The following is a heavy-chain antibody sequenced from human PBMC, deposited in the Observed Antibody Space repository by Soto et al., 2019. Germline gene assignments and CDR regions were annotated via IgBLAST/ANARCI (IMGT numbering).Heavy chain of an antibody. V-gene: IGHV4-39*01. D-gene: IGHD3-9*01. CDR3: ASTIFPPSNWFDP. Sequence: QLQLQESGPGLVKPSETLSLTCTVSGGSISSSSYCWGWIRQPPGKGLEWIGSMYYSGSTYYNPSFXXRXSISINTSKNQFSLKLSSVTAADTAVYYCASTIFPPSNWFDPWGQGTLVTVSS. J-gene: IGHJ5*02. CDR2: MYYSGST. CDR1: GGSISSSSYC.